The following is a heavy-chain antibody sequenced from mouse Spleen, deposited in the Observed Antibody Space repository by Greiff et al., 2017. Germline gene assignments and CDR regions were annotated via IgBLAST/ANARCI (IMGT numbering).Heavy chain of an antibody. J-gene: IGHJ2*01. CDR3: ARGDYYGSSYSDY. CDR2: IDPANGNT. D-gene: IGHD1-1*01. V-gene: IGHV14-3*02. CDR1: GFNIKDTY. Sequence: EVKVVESGAELVKPGASVKLSCTASGFNIKDTYMHWVKQRPEQGLEWIGRIDPANGNTKYDPKFQGKATITADTSSNTAYLQLSSLTSEDTAVYYCARGDYYGSSYSDYWGQGTTLTVSS.